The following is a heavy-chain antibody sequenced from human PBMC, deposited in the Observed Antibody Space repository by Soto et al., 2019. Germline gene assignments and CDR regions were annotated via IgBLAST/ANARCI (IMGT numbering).Heavy chain of an antibody. CDR2: IIPIFGTA. CDR1: GGTFNNYS. Sequence: ASVEVSCKASGGTFNNYSISWVLQAPGQGLEWMGGIIPIFGTANYAQKFQGRVTITADESTSTAYMELRSLRSEDTAVYYCARGVHYDSSGYYYFYWGQGTLVTVSS. D-gene: IGHD3-22*01. CDR3: ARGVHYDSSGYYYFY. V-gene: IGHV1-69*13. J-gene: IGHJ4*02.